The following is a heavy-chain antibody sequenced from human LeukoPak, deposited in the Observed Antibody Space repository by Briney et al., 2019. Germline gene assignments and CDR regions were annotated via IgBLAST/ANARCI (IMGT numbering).Heavy chain of an antibody. CDR2: ISGSGDYT. CDR3: AKDRGSWFALFDS. D-gene: IGHD6-13*01. J-gene: IGHJ4*02. Sequence: PGGSLRLSCAASGFTFSSHGMSWVRQAPGKGLEWVSTISGSGDYTYYADSVKGRFTISRDNSKSTLFLHMNSLRAEDTAVYYCAKDRGSWFALFDSWGQGTLVTVSS. V-gene: IGHV3-23*01. CDR1: GFTFSSHG.